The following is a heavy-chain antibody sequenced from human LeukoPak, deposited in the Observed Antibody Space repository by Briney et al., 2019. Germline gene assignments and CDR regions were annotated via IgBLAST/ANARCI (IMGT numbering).Heavy chain of an antibody. CDR3: AKVHGPAVVVPAAILDDASPYDRYFDY. CDR2: IRYDGSNK. D-gene: IGHD2-2*02. V-gene: IGHV3-30*02. J-gene: IGHJ4*02. Sequence: PGGSLRLSCAASGFTFSSYGMHWVRQAPGKGPEWVAFIRYDGSNKYYADSVKGRFTISRDNSKNTLYLQMNSLRAEDTAVYYCAKVHGPAVVVPAAILDDASPYDRYFDYWGQGTLVTVST. CDR1: GFTFSSYG.